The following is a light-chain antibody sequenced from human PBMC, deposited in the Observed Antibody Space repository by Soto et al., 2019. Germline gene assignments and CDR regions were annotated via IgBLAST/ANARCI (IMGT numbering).Light chain of an antibody. CDR1: QSIGYW. J-gene: IGKJ1*01. V-gene: IGKV1-5*01. CDR2: DVS. CDR3: QQYNSYSWT. Sequence: DIQMTQSPSSLSASVGDRVTITCRASQSIGYWLAWYQQKAGKAPKVLIYDVSRLESGVPPRFSGSGSGTEFTLTISSLQPADFATYYCQQYNSYSWTFGQGTKV.